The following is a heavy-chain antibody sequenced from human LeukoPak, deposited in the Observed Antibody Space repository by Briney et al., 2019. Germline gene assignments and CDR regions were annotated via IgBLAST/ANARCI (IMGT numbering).Heavy chain of an antibody. CDR3: ARGDPHYFDY. CDR2: IYHSGST. Sequence: SQTLSLTCTVSGGSISSGGYYWNWIRRHPEKGLEYIGYIYHSGSTYYSPSLRSRVTISVDTSKNQFSLKLTSVTAADTAVYYCARGDPHYFDYWGQGTLVTVSS. V-gene: IGHV4-31*03. CDR1: GGSISSGGYY. J-gene: IGHJ4*02.